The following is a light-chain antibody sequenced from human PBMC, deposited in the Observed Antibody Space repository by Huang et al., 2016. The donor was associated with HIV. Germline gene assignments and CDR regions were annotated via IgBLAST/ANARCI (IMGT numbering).Light chain of an antibody. CDR2: WAA. J-gene: IGKJ3*01. V-gene: IGKV4-1*01. CDR3: QQYCFTPIT. Sequence: IVMTQSPDSLAVSLGERATINCKSSHSILNPLNNKNYLGWYQQRPGQPPKLLISWAATRVARVPDRFSVNGSGTNCPRSISSLQGENVAIYYCQQYCFTPITFGPGTNVEIK. CDR1: HSILNPLNNKNY.